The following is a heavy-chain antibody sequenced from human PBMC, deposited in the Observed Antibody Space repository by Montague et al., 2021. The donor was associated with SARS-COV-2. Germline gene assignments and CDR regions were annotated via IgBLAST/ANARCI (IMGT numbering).Heavy chain of an antibody. CDR3: ARTYCITASCQSLGSYY. V-gene: IGHV4-59*08. CDR1: GDSISKHY. J-gene: IGHJ4*02. D-gene: IGHD2-2*01. CDR2: VYYTETT. Sequence: SETLSLNCTVSGDSISKHYWGWIRQPPGKGLEWIGYVYYTETTNXNPSLKSRVTMSLDTSKNQFSLDLRSVTAADTAVYYCARTYCITASCQSLGSYYWGQGAL.